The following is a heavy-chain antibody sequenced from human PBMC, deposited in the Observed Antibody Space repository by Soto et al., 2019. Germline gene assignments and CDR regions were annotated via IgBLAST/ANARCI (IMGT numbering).Heavy chain of an antibody. D-gene: IGHD3-22*01. Sequence: ASVKVSCKASGYTFTSYAMHWVRQAPGQRLEWMGWINAGNGNTKYSQKFQGRVTITRDTSASTAYMELSSLRSEDTAVYYCARGVYYYDSSGYYGEYWGQGTLVTVSS. V-gene: IGHV1-3*01. J-gene: IGHJ4*02. CDR2: INAGNGNT. CDR1: GYTFTSYA. CDR3: ARGVYYYDSSGYYGEY.